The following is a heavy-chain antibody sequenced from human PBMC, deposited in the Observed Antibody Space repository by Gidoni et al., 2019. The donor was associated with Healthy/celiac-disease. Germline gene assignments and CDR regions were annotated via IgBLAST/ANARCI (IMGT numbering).Heavy chain of an antibody. CDR2: IKQDGSEK. D-gene: IGHD1-26*01. J-gene: IGHJ2*01. Sequence: EVQLVESGGGLVQPGGSLRLYCAASGFTFSSYWMNWVRQAPGKGLEWVDNIKQDGSEKYYVDSGKGRFTISRDNAKNSLYLQMNSLRAEDTAVYYCASDSGSYNWYFDLWGRGTLVTVSS. CDR3: ASDSGSYNWYFDL. V-gene: IGHV3-7*03. CDR1: GFTFSSYW.